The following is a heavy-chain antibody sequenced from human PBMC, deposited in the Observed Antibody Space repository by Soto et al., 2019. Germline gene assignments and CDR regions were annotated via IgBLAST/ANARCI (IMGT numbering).Heavy chain of an antibody. CDR3: AHSFDCCSGYSPGFDY. J-gene: IGHJ4*02. Sequence: SGPTLVNPSQTLTMTCTFSRSSFSTSGVTVGWIRRRPGKALEWLALIYWNDDKRYSPSLKNRLTITKDTSKNQVVLTITSMDPVDTATYACAHSFDCCSGYSPGFDYWGQGTLVTVSS. D-gene: IGHD3-3*01. CDR1: RSSFSTSGVT. V-gene: IGHV2-5*01. CDR2: IYWNDDK.